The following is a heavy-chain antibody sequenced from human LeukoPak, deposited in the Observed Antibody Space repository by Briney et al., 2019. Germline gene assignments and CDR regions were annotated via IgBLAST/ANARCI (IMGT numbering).Heavy chain of an antibody. CDR2: MSSTGSYI. J-gene: IGHJ4*02. V-gene: IGHV3-21*01. CDR1: ALTFSTYS. D-gene: IGHD6-13*01. Sequence: PGGSLRLSCAPSALTFSTYSIDSVRHHAGKGLGWVSSMSSTGSYISYADSVKGRFTIWRDNANNSLYLQINSLRTEHTAVYYCATVGGSRWYGFSDYWGQGTLVTVSS. CDR3: ATVGGSRWYGFSDY.